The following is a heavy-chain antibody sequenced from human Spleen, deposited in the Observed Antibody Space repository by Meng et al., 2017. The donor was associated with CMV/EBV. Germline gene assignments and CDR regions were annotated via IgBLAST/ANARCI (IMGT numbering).Heavy chain of an antibody. Sequence: GESLKISCAASGFTFSDYYMSWIRQAPGKGLEWVSYISSSGSTIYYADSVKGRFTISRDNAKNSLYLQMNSLRAEDTAVYYCARVKLAADGTCFEYWGQGTLVTVSS. CDR2: ISSSGSTI. J-gene: IGHJ4*02. D-gene: IGHD6-13*01. CDR1: GFTFSDYY. V-gene: IGHV3-11*04. CDR3: ARVKLAADGTCFEY.